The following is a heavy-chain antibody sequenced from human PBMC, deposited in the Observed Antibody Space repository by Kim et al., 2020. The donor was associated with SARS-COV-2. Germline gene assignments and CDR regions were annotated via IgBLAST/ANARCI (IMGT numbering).Heavy chain of an antibody. J-gene: IGHJ6*02. CDR3: ARAVKGSYYYYYGMDV. D-gene: IGHD3-10*01. V-gene: IGHV4-31*02. Sequence: SLKSRVTISVDTSKNQFSLKLSSVTAADTAVYYCARAVKGSYYYYYGMDVWGQGTTVTVSS.